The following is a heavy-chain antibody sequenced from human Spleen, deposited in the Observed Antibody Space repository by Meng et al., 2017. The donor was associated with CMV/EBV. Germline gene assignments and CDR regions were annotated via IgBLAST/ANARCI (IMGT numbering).Heavy chain of an antibody. Sequence: ASVKVSCKASGYTFSSFDINWVRQTPGQGLEWMGWISAYNGNTNYAQKLQGRVTMTTDTSTSTAYMELRSLRSDDTAVYYCARDLYSGSYPGGYWGQGTLVTVSS. D-gene: IGHD3-10*01. V-gene: IGHV1-18*01. CDR3: ARDLYSGSYPGGY. CDR1: GYTFSSFD. J-gene: IGHJ4*02. CDR2: ISAYNGNT.